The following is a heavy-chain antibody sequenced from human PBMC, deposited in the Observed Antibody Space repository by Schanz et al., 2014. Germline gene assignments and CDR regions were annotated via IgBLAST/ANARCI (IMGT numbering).Heavy chain of an antibody. V-gene: IGHV3-11*01. Sequence: PGGSLRLSCAASGFTFSSYYMSWIRQAPGKGLEWVSSIISTGGTIYYVDSVRGRFTISRDNAKNSLFLQMNSLSAEDTAVYYCAKVAPAATYLDSWGLGTLXTVSS. CDR1: GFTFSSYY. CDR3: AKVAPAATYLDS. D-gene: IGHD2-2*01. J-gene: IGHJ4*02. CDR2: IISTGGTI.